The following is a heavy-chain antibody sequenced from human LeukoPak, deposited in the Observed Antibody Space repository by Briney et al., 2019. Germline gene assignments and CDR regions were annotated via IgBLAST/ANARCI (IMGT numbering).Heavy chain of an antibody. V-gene: IGHV3-7*01. CDR1: GFTFSNYW. CDR2: IKQDGSEK. J-gene: IGHJ3*02. D-gene: IGHD3-3*01. Sequence: QTGGSLRLSCAASGFTFSNYWMTWVRQAPGKGLEWVANIKQDGSEKYYVDSVKGRFTISRDNAKNSLYLQMNGLRAEDTAVYYCASPEWLPDSIDIWGQGTMVTVSS. CDR3: ASPEWLPDSIDI.